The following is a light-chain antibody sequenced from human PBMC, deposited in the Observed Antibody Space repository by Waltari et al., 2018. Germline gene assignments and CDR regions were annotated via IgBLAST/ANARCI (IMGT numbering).Light chain of an antibody. CDR3: QLADSTVTYV. V-gene: IGLV3-25*03. CDR1: TLSKQY. J-gene: IGLJ1*01. Sequence: SHELTQPPSVSVSPGQPATITCSGETLSKQYVYWYQHKPGQAPVLLTYKDTERPSGIPDRFSGSISGTSVTLTISGVQAEDEADYYCQLADSTVTYVFGPGTKVIVL. CDR2: KDT.